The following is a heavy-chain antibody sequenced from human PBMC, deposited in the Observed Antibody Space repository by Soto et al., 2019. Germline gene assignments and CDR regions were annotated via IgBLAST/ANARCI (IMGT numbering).Heavy chain of an antibody. J-gene: IGHJ5*02. CDR1: GYTFTSYA. D-gene: IGHD6-13*01. CDR3: ARETAAAGTRGRRFDP. CDR2: INAGIGKA. V-gene: IGHV1-3*01. Sequence: ASVKVSCKASGYTFTSYAMHWVRQAPGQRLEWMGWINAGIGKAKYAQKFQGRVTITADESTSTAYMELSSLRSEDTAVYYCARETAAAGTRGRRFDPWGQGTLVTVSS.